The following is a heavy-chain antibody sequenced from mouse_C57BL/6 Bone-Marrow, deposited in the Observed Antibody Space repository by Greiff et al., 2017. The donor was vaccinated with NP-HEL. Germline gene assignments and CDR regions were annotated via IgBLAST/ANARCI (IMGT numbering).Heavy chain of an antibody. D-gene: IGHD2-5*01. V-gene: IGHV3-6*01. CDR2: ISYDGSN. CDR3: ARGGYSNYNY. J-gene: IGHJ2*01. Sequence: VQLQQSGPGLVKPSQSLSLTCSVTGYSITSGYYWNWIRQFPGNKLEWMGYISYDGSNNYNPSLKNRISITRDTSKNQFFLKLNSVTTEDTATYYCARGGYSNYNYWGQGTTLTVSS. CDR1: GYSITSGYY.